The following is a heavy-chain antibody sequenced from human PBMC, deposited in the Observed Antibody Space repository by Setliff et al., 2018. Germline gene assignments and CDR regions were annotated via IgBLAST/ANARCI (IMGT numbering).Heavy chain of an antibody. CDR3: ARDVALWVSNAFDN. CDR2: ISGYTGET. D-gene: IGHD1-26*01. Sequence: ASVKVSCKASGDSFNNYAISWVRQAPGQGLEWMGSISGYTGETNYAQKFQARVTMTADTSTSTAYMELRNLRSDDTALYYCARDVALWVSNAFDNWGPGTVVTVSS. V-gene: IGHV1-18*01. J-gene: IGHJ3*02. CDR1: GDSFNNYA.